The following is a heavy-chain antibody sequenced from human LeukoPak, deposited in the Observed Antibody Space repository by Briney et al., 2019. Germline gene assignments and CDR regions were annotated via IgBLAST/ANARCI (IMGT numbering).Heavy chain of an antibody. V-gene: IGHV3-9*01. J-gene: IGHJ4*02. D-gene: IGHD5-18*01. CDR1: GFTFDDYA. CDR3: AKARGYSYVPDY. Sequence: GRSLRLSCAASGFTFDDYAMHWVRQAPGKGLEWVSGISWNSGSIGYADSVKGRITISRDNAKNSLYLQMNSLRAEDTALYYCAKARGYSYVPDYWGQGTLVTVSS. CDR2: ISWNSGSI.